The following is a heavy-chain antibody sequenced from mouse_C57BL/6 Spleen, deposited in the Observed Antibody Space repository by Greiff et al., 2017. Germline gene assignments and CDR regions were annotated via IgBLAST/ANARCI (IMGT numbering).Heavy chain of an antibody. J-gene: IGHJ3*01. CDR3: ARSGIAASWFAY. CDR2: IYPGSGST. Sequence: QVQLQQPGAELVKPGASVKMSCKASGYTFTSYWIPWVKQRPGQGLEWIGDIYPGSGSTNYNEKFKSKATLTVDTSSSTACMQLSSLTSEDSAVYYCARSGIAASWFAYWGKGTLVTVSA. V-gene: IGHV1-55*01. CDR1: GYTFTSYW. D-gene: IGHD1-1*01.